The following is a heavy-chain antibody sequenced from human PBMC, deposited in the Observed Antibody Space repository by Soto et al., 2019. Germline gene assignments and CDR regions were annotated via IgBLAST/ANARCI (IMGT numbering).Heavy chain of an antibody. Sequence: SVXVSFKSSLGTFSSYAISLFRQAPGQGLDWMGGIIPIFGTANYAQKFQGRVTITADKSTSTAYMELSSLRSEDTAVYYCARGIHTLFGVVNNKYYGMGVWGQGTTV. CDR2: IIPIFGTA. CDR1: LGTFSSYA. CDR3: ARGIHTLFGVVNNKYYGMGV. J-gene: IGHJ6*01. D-gene: IGHD3-3*01. V-gene: IGHV1-69*06.